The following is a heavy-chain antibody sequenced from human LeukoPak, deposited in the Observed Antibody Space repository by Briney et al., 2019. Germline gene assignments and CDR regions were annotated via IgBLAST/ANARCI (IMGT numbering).Heavy chain of an antibody. J-gene: IGHJ4*02. CDR3: ARLESSYGRYDFDY. CDR2: IYYSGGT. Sequence: SETLSLTCTVSGGSISGYYWTWIRPPPAKGLEWVGYIYYSGGTSYNPSLRSRVSISVDTSKSQFSLKLSSVTAADTAVYYCARLESSYGRYDFDYWGRGTLVTVSS. D-gene: IGHD6-19*01. V-gene: IGHV4-59*08. CDR1: GGSISGYY.